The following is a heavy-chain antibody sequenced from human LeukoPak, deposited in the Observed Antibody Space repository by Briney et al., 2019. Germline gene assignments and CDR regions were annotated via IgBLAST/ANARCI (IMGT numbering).Heavy chain of an antibody. CDR3: ARLYCSGGSCYSGEHY. D-gene: IGHD2-15*01. V-gene: IGHV1-18*01. CDR2: IGAYNGNT. J-gene: IGHJ4*02. CDR1: GYTSTSYG. Sequence: ASVKVSCKASGYTSTSYGISWVRQAPGQGLEWMGWIGAYNGNTNYAQKLQGRVTMTTDTSTSTAYMELRSLRSDDTAVYYCARLYCSGGSCYSGEHYWGQGTLVTVSS.